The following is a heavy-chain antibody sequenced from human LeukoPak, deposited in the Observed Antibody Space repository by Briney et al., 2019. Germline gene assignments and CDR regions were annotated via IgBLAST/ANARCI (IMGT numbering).Heavy chain of an antibody. D-gene: IGHD6-13*01. CDR3: ARERIAAAGQDYYYYYGMDV. V-gene: IGHV1-2*02. J-gene: IGHJ6*02. CDR1: GYTFTGYY. CDR2: INPNSGGT. Sequence: ASVKDSCKASGYTFTGYYMHWVRQAPGQGLEGMGWINPNSGGTNYAQKFQGRVNMTMDTSISTAYMELSRLRSDDTAVYYCARERIAAAGQDYYYYYGMDVWGQGTTVTVSS.